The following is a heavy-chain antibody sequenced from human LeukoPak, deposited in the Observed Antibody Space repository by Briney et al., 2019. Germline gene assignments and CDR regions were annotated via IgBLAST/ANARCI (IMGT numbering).Heavy chain of an antibody. CDR1: GFTFSSYA. Sequence: GGSLRLSCAASGFTFSSYAMHWVRQAPGKGLEWVAVISYDGSNKYYADSVKGRFTIPRDNSKNTLYLQMNSLRAEDTAVYYCARDPAPSGSYCFDYWGQGTLVTVSS. J-gene: IGHJ4*02. V-gene: IGHV3-30-3*01. CDR2: ISYDGSNK. CDR3: ARDPAPSGSYCFDY. D-gene: IGHD1-26*01.